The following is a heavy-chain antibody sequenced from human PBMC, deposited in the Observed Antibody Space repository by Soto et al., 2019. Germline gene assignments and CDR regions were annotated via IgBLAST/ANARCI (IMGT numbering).Heavy chain of an antibody. D-gene: IGHD5-18*01. Sequence: SETLSLTCTVSVCSVSIYDWSWIRQPPGKGLEWIGYIYYSGSTNYNPSLKSRVTISVYTSKNQFSLKLSSVTAADTAVYYCATGQIQLWHNWFDPWGQGTLVTVSS. V-gene: IGHV4-59*02. J-gene: IGHJ5*02. CDR2: IYYSGST. CDR1: VCSVSIYD. CDR3: ATGQIQLWHNWFDP.